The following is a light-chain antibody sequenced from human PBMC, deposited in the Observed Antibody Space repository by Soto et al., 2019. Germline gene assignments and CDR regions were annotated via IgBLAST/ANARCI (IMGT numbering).Light chain of an antibody. J-gene: IGKJ2*01. CDR3: MQSLQLPYT. V-gene: IGKV2D-29*01. CDR1: QSLVHSDGKTY. Sequence: DLVMTQTPLSLSVTPGQPASISCKSTQSLVHSDGKTYLFWYLQKPGQPPQPLMYVVSNRFSGVPDRFSGSGSGTDFTLKISRVEAEDVGVYHCMQSLQLPYTFGQGTKLEIK. CDR2: VVS.